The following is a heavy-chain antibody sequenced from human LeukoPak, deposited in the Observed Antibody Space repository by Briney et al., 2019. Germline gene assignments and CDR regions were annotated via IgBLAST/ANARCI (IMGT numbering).Heavy chain of an antibody. V-gene: IGHV3-11*06. Sequence: GRSLRLSCAASGFTFSDYYMSWISQAPGKGLEWVSYISSSSSYTSYADSVKGRFTISRDNAKNSLYLQMNSLRAEDTAVYYCARGMGPTDGGDYWGQGTLVTVSS. CDR1: GFTFSDYY. CDR2: ISSSSSYT. J-gene: IGHJ4*02. CDR3: ARGMGPTDGGDY. D-gene: IGHD1-26*01.